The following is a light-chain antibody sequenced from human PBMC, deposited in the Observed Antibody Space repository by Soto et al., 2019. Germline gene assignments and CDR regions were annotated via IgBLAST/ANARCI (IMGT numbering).Light chain of an antibody. CDR3: CSYAGSYTQV. CDR2: DVS. J-gene: IGLJ1*01. Sequence: QSALTQPRSVSGSPGQSVTISCTGTSSDVGGYNYVSWYQQHPGKAPKLMIYDVSKRPSGVPDRFSGSKSGNTASLTISGLQAEDGADYYCCSYAGSYTQVFGTGTKLTVL. CDR1: SSDVGGYNY. V-gene: IGLV2-11*01.